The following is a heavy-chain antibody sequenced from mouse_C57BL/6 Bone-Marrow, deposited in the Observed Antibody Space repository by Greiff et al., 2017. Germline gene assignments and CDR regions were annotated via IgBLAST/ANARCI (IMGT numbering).Heavy chain of an antibody. CDR2: IDPNSGGT. V-gene: IGHV1-72*01. J-gene: IGHJ2*01. D-gene: IGHD2-3*01. Sequence: QVQLQQPGAELVKPGASVKLSCKASGYTFTSYWMHWVKQRPGRGLEWIGRIDPNSGGTKYNEKFKSKATLTVDKPSSTAYMQLSSLTSEDSAVYDGARASIYDGYHVRYFDDWGQGTTLTVSS. CDR1: GYTFTSYW. CDR3: ARASIYDGYHVRYFDD.